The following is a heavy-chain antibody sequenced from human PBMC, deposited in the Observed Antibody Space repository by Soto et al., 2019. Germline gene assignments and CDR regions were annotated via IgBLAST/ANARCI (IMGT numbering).Heavy chain of an antibody. CDR1: GFILGRNS. Sequence: EEQLVESGGGLVQAGGSLRLSCAASGFILGRNSMMWVRQAPGKGLEWVAYITSSSTTMNYADSVKGRFTISRDNANSALYLQMNSLRDEDTAVYYCARPHLDRPTFYGMDVWGQGTTVTVSS. V-gene: IGHV3-48*02. D-gene: IGHD2-2*03. J-gene: IGHJ6*02. CDR2: ITSSSTTM. CDR3: ARPHLDRPTFYGMDV.